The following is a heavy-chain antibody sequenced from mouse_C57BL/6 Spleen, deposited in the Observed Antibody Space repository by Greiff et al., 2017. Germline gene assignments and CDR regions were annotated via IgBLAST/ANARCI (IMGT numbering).Heavy chain of an antibody. CDR2: ILPGSGST. D-gene: IGHD1-1*01. Sequence: QVQLQQSGAELMKPGASVKLSCKATGYTFTGYWIEWVKQRHGHGLEWIGEILPGSGSTNYNEKFKGKATFTADTSSNTAYMQLSSLTTEDSAIYYCAIPFYYYGSSYAWFAYWGQGTLVTVSA. CDR1: GYTFTGYW. CDR3: AIPFYYYGSSYAWFAY. J-gene: IGHJ3*01. V-gene: IGHV1-9*01.